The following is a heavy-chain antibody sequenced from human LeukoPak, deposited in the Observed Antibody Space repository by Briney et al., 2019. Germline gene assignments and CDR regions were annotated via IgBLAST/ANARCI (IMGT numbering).Heavy chain of an antibody. V-gene: IGHV3-23*01. CDR1: GFTFSSDA. J-gene: IGHJ4*02. Sequence: GGSLRLSCAASGFTFSSDAMSWVRQAPGKGLGWGAAISGSGGSAYYADSVKGGFTISRDNSKNTLSLQMNSLRAEDPPVHYCAKRGDVVVVVAPVHYWGQGTLVTVSS. CDR3: AKRGDVVVVVAPVHY. CDR2: ISGSGGSA. D-gene: IGHD2-15*01.